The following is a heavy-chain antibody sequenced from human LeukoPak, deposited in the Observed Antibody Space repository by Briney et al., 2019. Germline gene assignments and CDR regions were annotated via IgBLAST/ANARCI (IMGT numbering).Heavy chain of an antibody. CDR3: AKDRGIVVVPAAIDY. CDR1: GFTFSSYA. D-gene: IGHD2-2*02. Sequence: PGGSLRLSCAASGFTFSSYAMSWVRQAPGKGLEWVSAISGSGGSTYYADSAKGRFTISRDNSKNTLYLQMNSLRAEDTAVYYCAKDRGIVVVPAAIDYWGQGTLVTVSP. CDR2: ISGSGGST. J-gene: IGHJ4*02. V-gene: IGHV3-23*01.